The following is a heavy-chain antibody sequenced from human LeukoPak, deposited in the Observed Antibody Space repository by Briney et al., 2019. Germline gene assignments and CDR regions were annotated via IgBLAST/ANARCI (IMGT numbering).Heavy chain of an antibody. CDR1: GFTFSSYW. J-gene: IGHJ3*02. Sequence: GGSLRLSCAASGFTFSSYWMTWVRQAPGKGLEWVANIKQDASERYYVDSVKGRFTISRDNAKNSLYLQMNSLRAEDTALYYCARDTSTYYDFWSGYGDIWGQGTMVTVSS. V-gene: IGHV3-7*03. D-gene: IGHD3-3*01. CDR3: ARDTSTYYDFWSGYGDI. CDR2: IKQDASER.